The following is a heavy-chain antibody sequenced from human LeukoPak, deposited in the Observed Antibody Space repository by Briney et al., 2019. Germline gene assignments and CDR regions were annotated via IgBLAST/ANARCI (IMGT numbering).Heavy chain of an antibody. CDR1: GGSISSYY. V-gene: IGHV4-4*07. Sequence: SETLSLTCTVSGGSISSYYWSWIRQPAGKGLEWIGRIYTSGSTNYNPSLKSRVTMSVDTSKNQFSLKLSSVTAADTAVYYCARDSPPDFWSGYYPDYYCGMDVWGQGTTVTVSS. CDR2: IYTSGST. J-gene: IGHJ6*02. D-gene: IGHD3-3*01. CDR3: ARDSPPDFWSGYYPDYYCGMDV.